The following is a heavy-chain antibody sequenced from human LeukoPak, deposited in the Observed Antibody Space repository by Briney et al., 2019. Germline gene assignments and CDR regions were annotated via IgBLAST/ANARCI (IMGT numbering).Heavy chain of an antibody. CDR2: IWYDGSNK. D-gene: IGHD6-13*01. CDR1: GFTFSSYG. V-gene: IGHV3-33*01. J-gene: IGHJ6*02. Sequence: GGSLRLSCAASGFTFSSYGMHWVRQAPGKGLEWVAVIWYDGSNKYYADSVKGRFTISRDNSKNTLYPQMNSLRAEDTAVYYCARRYSSSWAAYYYYYGMDVWGQGTTVTVSS. CDR3: ARRYSSSWAAYYYYYGMDV.